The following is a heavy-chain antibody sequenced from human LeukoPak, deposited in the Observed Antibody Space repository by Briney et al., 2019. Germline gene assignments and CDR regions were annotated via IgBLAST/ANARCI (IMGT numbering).Heavy chain of an antibody. CDR2: ISITSKTI. CDR3: TRERYCSSTSCYTDYYYYYGMDV. V-gene: IGHV3-48*04. J-gene: IGHJ6*02. Sequence: GGSLRLSCTGSGFTFSSNDMSWVRQPPGKGLEWVSYISITSKTIKYADSVKGRFTISRDNAKNSLYLQMNSLRAEDTAVYYCTRERYCSSTSCYTDYYYYYGMDVWGQGTTVTVSS. CDR1: GFTFSSND. D-gene: IGHD2-2*02.